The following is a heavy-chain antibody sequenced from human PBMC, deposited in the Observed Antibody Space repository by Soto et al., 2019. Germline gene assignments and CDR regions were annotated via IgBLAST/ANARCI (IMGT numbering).Heavy chain of an antibody. V-gene: IGHV1-2*02. CDR3: AKGWEVIMGAHY. CDR1: VYTFTGYF. Sequence: GXSVKVSCKGSVYTFTGYFIHWVRQAPGQGLEWMGWINPRSGDTNYAQNFQGRVTMTRDTSITTAYMELSTLRSDDTAVYYCAKGWEVIMGAHYWGQGTLVTVSS. CDR2: INPRSGDT. D-gene: IGHD1-26*01. J-gene: IGHJ4*02.